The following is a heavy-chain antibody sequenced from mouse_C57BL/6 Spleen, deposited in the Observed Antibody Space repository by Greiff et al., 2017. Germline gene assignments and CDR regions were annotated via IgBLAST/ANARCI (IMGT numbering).Heavy chain of an antibody. CDR3: AGKGTVVATTRYYFDY. J-gene: IGHJ2*01. CDR2: IYPGDGDT. D-gene: IGHD1-1*01. CDR1: GYAFSSYW. Sequence: QVQLQQSGAELVKPGASVKISCKASGYAFSSYWMNWVKQRPGKGLEWIGQIYPGDGDTNYNGKFKGKATLTADKSSSTAYMQLSSLTSEDSAVYFCAGKGTVVATTRYYFDYWGQGTTLTVSS. V-gene: IGHV1-80*01.